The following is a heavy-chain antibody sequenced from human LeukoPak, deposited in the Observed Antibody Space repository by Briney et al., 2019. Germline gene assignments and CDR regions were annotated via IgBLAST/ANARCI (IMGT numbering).Heavy chain of an antibody. Sequence: GGSLRLSCAASGFTFSSYSMNWVRQAPGKGLEWVSYISSSSSTIYYADSVKGRFTTSRDNSKNTLYLQMNSLRAEDTAVYYCARLGVVVPAGGLDIWGQGTMVTVSS. V-gene: IGHV3-48*01. D-gene: IGHD2-2*01. CDR1: GFTFSSYS. J-gene: IGHJ3*02. CDR3: ARLGVVVPAGGLDI. CDR2: ISSSSSTI.